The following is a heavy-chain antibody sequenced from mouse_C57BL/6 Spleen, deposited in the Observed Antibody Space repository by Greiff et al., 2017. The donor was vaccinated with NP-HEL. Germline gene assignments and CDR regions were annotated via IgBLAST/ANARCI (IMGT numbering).Heavy chain of an antibody. Sequence: QVQLQQSDAELVKPGASVKISCKVSGYTFTDHTIHWMKQRPEQGLAWIGYIYPRDGSTKYNEKFKGKATLTADKSSSTAYMQLNSLTYEDSAVYFCARQWAYYSPWFAYWGQGTLVTVSA. CDR3: ARQWAYYSPWFAY. CDR1: GYTFTDHT. CDR2: IYPRDGST. V-gene: IGHV1-78*01. D-gene: IGHD2-12*01. J-gene: IGHJ3*01.